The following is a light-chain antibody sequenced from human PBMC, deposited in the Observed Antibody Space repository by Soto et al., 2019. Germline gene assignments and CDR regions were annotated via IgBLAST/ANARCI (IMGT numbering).Light chain of an antibody. V-gene: IGLV2-14*01. CDR1: SSDVGGYNY. CDR2: DVS. J-gene: IGLJ2*01. Sequence: QSALTQPASVSGSPGQSITISCTGTSSDVGGYNYVCWYQQHPGKPPKLMIYDVSNRPSGVSNRFSGSKSGNAASLTISGHQAEDEADYYRSSYTSSNTRVFGGGTKLTVL. CDR3: SSYTSSNTRV.